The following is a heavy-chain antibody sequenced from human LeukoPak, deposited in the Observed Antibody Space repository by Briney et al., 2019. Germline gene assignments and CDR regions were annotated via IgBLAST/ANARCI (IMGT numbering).Heavy chain of an antibody. J-gene: IGHJ4*02. CDR3: ARVTTYYDFWSGYYATNYFDY. CDR2: ISAYNGNT. Sequence: GASVKVSCKASGYTFTSYGISWVRQAPGQGLEWMGWISAYNGNTNYAQKLQGRVTMTADTSTSTAYMELRSLRSDDTAVYYCARVTTYYDFWSGYYATNYFDYWGQGTLVTVSS. CDR1: GYTFTSYG. D-gene: IGHD3-3*01. V-gene: IGHV1-18*01.